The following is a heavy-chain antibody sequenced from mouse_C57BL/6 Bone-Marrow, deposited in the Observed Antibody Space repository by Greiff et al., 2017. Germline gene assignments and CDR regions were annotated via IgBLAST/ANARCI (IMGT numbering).Heavy chain of an antibody. V-gene: IGHV2-9-1*01. CDR3: ARIFEMGRYYFDY. CDR2: ICPGGGT. Sequence: VQLQQCGPGLVAPSPCLSISCTASGFSFTSYAISWVRQPPGKGLEWLGVICPGGGTNYNSALNYGLSTSKDDSTSQVFLKMNSLQTDDTARYYGARIFEMGRYYFDYWGQGTTLTVSS. J-gene: IGHJ2*01. CDR1: GFSFTSYA.